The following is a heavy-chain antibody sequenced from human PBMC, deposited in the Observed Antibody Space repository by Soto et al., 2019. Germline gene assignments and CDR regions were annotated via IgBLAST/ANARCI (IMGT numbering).Heavy chain of an antibody. CDR2: INSDGST. CDR3: ARSGYSLAWGY. J-gene: IGHJ4*02. Sequence: EVQLVESGGGLIPPGGSPRLSCAASGFLVNSAYMTWVRQAPGKGLEWLSMINSDGSTLYAESVKGRFTISRDNSKNRLDLQMNSLRAEDTAMYYCARSGYSLAWGYWGQGTLVIVTS. D-gene: IGHD5-18*01. CDR1: GFLVNSAY. V-gene: IGHV3-53*01.